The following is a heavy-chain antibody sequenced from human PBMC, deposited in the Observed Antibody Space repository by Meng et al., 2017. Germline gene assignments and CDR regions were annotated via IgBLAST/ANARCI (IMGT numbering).Heavy chain of an antibody. V-gene: IGHV3-15*01. CDR1: GFRVTDAW. Sequence: EVEVVGFGGGLVKPGGSLRLACVASGFRVTDAWMSWVRQAPGKGLEWVGRINSNSDGGTTDYAAPVKGRFTISRDDSKNTLYLQMNSLITEDTAVYFCATGAAAADHWGQGTLVTV. CDR2: INSNSDGGTT. J-gene: IGHJ4*02. CDR3: ATGAAAADH. D-gene: IGHD6-13*01.